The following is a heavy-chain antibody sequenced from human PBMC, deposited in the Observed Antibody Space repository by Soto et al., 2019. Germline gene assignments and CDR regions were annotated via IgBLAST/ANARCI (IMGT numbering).Heavy chain of an antibody. CDR2: IKVKTDGGTT. CDR3: ARGLSVVQTYFDD. Sequence: PGGSLRLSCAASGFTFSNAWMSWVRQAPGKGLEWVGRIKVKTDGGTTDYAAPVKGRFTISRDDSKNTLYLQMNSLKTEDTAVYYCARGLSVVQTYFDDWGKGTMVTVSS. D-gene: IGHD2-15*01. V-gene: IGHV3-15*01. CDR1: GFTFSNAW. J-gene: IGHJ4*02.